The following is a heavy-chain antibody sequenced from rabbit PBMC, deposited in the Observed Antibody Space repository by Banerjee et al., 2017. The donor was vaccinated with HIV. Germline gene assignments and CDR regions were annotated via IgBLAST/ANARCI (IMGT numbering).Heavy chain of an antibody. Sequence: QSLEESGGGLVQPEGSLTLTCTASGVSFSGDSFSGDSYMCWVRQAPGKGLEWIACIDTGSSGFTYFASWAKGRFTISKTSSTTVTLQMTSLTAADTATYFCARDSGSSFSSYGMDLWGPGTLVTVS. J-gene: IGHJ6*01. CDR3: ARDSGSSFSSYGMDL. CDR2: IDTGSSGFT. CDR1: GVSFSGDSFSGDSY. D-gene: IGHD8-1*01. V-gene: IGHV1S40*01.